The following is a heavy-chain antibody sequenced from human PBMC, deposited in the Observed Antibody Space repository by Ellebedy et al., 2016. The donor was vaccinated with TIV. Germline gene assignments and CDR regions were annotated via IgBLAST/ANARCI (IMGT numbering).Heavy chain of an antibody. J-gene: IGHJ4*02. D-gene: IGHD4-11*01. V-gene: IGHV3-23*01. CDR3: FASGYSNSQGSVDY. CDR1: GFTFGSHA. CDR2: ISFSGDTT. Sequence: GGSLRLXCAASGFTFGSHAMSWVRQAPGKGLEWVSAISFSGDTTHSADSVKGRFTISRDKAKNMLFLQMNGLRADDTAVYYCFASGYSNSQGSVDYWGQGTLVTVSS.